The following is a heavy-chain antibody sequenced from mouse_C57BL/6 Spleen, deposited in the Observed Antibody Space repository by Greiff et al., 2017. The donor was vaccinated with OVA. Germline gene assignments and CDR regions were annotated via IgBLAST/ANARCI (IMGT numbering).Heavy chain of an antibody. J-gene: IGHJ3*01. CDR3: TRDLGNWDGFAY. V-gene: IGHV5-9-1*02. Sequence: EVPLVESGEGLVTPGGSLKLSCAASGFTFSSYAMSWVRQTPEKRLEWVAYISSGGDYIYYADTVKGRFTISRDNARNTLYLQMSSLKSEDTAMYYCTRDLGNWDGFAYWGQGTLVTVSA. CDR1: GFTFSSYA. CDR2: ISSGGDYI. D-gene: IGHD4-1*01.